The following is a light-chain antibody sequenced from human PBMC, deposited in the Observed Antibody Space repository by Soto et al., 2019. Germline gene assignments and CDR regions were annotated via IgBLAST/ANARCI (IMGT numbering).Light chain of an antibody. J-gene: IGLJ1*01. V-gene: IGLV2-14*01. CDR2: DVS. CDR1: SSDIGGYNY. Sequence: QSALTQPASVSGSPGQSITISCTGTSSDIGGYNYVSWFQQHPGKAPKLMISDVSNRPSGVSNRFSGPKSGNTASLTISGLQAEDEADYYCSSYTSGSTFYVFGTGTKLTVL. CDR3: SSYTSGSTFYV.